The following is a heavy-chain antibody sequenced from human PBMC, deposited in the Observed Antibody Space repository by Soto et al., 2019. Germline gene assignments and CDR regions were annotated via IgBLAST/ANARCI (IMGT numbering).Heavy chain of an antibody. D-gene: IGHD3-3*01. CDR2: IYSGGST. CDR3: ASSTNYDFWRTYYYYYGMDV. CDR1: GFTVISNY. V-gene: IGHV3-53*01. J-gene: IGHJ6*02. Sequence: HPGGSLRLSCAASGFTVISNYMSWVRQAPGKGLEWVSVIYSGGSTYYADSVKGRFTISRDNSKNTLYLQMNSLRAEDTAVYYCASSTNYDFWRTYYYYYGMDVWGQGTTVTVSS.